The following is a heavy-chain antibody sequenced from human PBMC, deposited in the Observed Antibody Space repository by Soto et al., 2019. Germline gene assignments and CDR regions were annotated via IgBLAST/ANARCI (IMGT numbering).Heavy chain of an antibody. Sequence: QVQVVQSRAEVKKPGSSVMVSCKASGGTFSSYTITWVRQAPGQGLEWLGRIIPIFGVTNYAQKFQDRLTMSADRPTTTACMELSSLTSADTAVYYCVRDWASTTQTWGFGDSWGQGTLVTVSS. V-gene: IGHV1-69*04. D-gene: IGHD3-10*01. CDR2: IIPIFGVT. CDR3: VRDWASTTQTWGFGDS. J-gene: IGHJ4*02. CDR1: GGTFSSYT.